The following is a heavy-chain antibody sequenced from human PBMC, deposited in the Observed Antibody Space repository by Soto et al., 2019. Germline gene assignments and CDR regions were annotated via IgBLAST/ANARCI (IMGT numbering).Heavy chain of an antibody. CDR3: AIVGVTDSPLGH. D-gene: IGHD2-21*02. V-gene: IGHV3-30*03. CDR1: GFTFRRSG. J-gene: IGHJ4*02. Sequence: QVHLVESGGGVVQPGTSLTLTCTASGFTFRRSGMHWVRQAPGKGLEWLAFLAYDGSQKFYADSVKGRFSISRDTAKNTMYLHIRSLTAEDTAIYFCAIVGVTDSPLGHWGPGTLVAV. CDR2: LAYDGSQK.